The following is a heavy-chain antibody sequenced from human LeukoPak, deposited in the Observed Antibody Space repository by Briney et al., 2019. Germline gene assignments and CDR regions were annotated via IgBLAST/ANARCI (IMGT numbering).Heavy chain of an antibody. CDR3: ARARYANAWYAFDI. J-gene: IGHJ3*02. CDR1: GGSVSSHY. Sequence: PSETLSLTCTVSGGSVSSHYWSWIRQPPGRGLEWIGYLSHSGSSDSNPSLKSRVTIIVDTSKNQFSLKLTSVTAGDTAVYYCARARYANAWYAFDIWGEGTMLTVSS. V-gene: IGHV4-59*02. CDR2: LSHSGSS. D-gene: IGHD2-2*01.